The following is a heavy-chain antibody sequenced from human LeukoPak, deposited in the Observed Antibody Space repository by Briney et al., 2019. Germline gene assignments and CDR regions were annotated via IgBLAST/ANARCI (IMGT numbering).Heavy chain of an antibody. CDR3: ARDLSGSRNNWFDP. CDR1: GGSISSYY. Sequence: PSETLSLTCTVSGGSISSYYWSWVRQPAGKGLGWIGRIYTSGSTNYNPSLKSRVTMSVDTSKTQFSLKLSSATAADTAVYYCARDLSGSRNNWFDPWGQGTLVTVSS. V-gene: IGHV4-4*07. CDR2: IYTSGST. J-gene: IGHJ5*02. D-gene: IGHD3-9*01.